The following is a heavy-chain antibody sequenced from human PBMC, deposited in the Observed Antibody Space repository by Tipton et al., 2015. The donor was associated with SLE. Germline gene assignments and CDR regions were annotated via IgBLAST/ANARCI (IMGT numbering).Heavy chain of an antibody. V-gene: IGHV3-43*01. D-gene: IGHD2-15*01. CDR2: INRRGDTM. CDR1: GFTFDYYS. J-gene: IGHJ4*02. Sequence: SLRLSCAASGFTFDYYSMHWVRQRPGRGLEWVSLINRRGDTMFYADSVKGRFTISRDNSRDSIYLQMDSLRPEDTAMYYCTRARRGGTDLLIERWGQGTLVTVSS. CDR3: TRARRGGTDLLIER.